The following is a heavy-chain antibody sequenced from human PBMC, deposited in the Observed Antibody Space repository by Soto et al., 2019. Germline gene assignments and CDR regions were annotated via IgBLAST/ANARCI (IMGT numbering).Heavy chain of an antibody. J-gene: IGHJ4*02. D-gene: IGHD4-17*01. Sequence: QLQLQESGSGLVKPSQTLSLTCAVSGGSISSGGYSWSWIRQPPGKGLEWIGYIYHSGSTYYNPSIKSRVTISVDRSKNQFSLKLSSVTAADTAVYYCARGVTTVTTIDYWGQGTLVTVSS. V-gene: IGHV4-30-2*01. CDR1: GGSISSGGYS. CDR2: IYHSGST. CDR3: ARGVTTVTTIDY.